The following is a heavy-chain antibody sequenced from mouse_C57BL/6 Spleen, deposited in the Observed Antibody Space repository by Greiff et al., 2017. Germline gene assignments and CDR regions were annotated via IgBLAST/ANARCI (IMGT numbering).Heavy chain of an antibody. V-gene: IGHV1-80*01. CDR1: GYAFSSYW. J-gene: IGHJ4*01. Sequence: QVQLQQSGAELVKPGASVKISCKASGYAFSSYWMNWVKQRPGKGLEWIGQIYPGDGDTNYNGKFKGKATLTADKSSSTAYMQLSSLTSEDSAVYFCARSTTVLAPMDYWGQGTSVTVSS. CDR2: IYPGDGDT. CDR3: ARSTTVLAPMDY. D-gene: IGHD1-1*01.